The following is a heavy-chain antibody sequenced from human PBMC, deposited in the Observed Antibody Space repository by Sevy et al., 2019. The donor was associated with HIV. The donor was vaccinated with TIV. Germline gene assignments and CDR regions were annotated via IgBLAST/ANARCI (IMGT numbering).Heavy chain of an antibody. Sequence: GGSLRLSCAASGFTFSSYAMHWVRQAPGKGLEWVAIISYDGSNKYCADSVKGRFTISRDNSKSTLYLHMNSLRAEDTALYYCARDPAGYYYDSSGPKGALDYWGQGTLVTVSS. CDR1: GFTFSSYA. CDR3: ARDPAGYYYDSSGPKGALDY. V-gene: IGHV3-30-3*01. J-gene: IGHJ4*02. D-gene: IGHD3-22*01. CDR2: ISYDGSNK.